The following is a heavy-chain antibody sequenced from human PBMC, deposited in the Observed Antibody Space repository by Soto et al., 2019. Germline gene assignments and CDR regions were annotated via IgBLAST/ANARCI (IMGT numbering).Heavy chain of an antibody. Sequence: QVQLQESGPGLVKPSGTLSLTCAVSGGSISSSNWWSWVRQPPGKGLEWIGEIYHSGSTNYNPSLKSRVTRSVDKSKNQFSLKLSSVTAADTAVYYCARVQLGYDFWSGKGGMDVWGQGTTVTVSS. J-gene: IGHJ6*02. V-gene: IGHV4-4*02. CDR3: ARVQLGYDFWSGKGGMDV. CDR1: GGSISSSNW. D-gene: IGHD3-3*01. CDR2: IYHSGST.